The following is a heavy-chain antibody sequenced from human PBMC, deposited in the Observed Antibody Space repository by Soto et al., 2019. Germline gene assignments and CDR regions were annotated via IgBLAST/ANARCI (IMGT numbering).Heavy chain of an antibody. J-gene: IGHJ4*02. Sequence: QVQLVESGGGVVQPGRSLRLSCAASGFTFSSYGMHWVRQAPGKGLEWVAVISYDGSNKYYADSVKGRFTISRDNSKNTLYLQMNSLRAEDTAVYYCAKWQRGGGYYDSSGLGYWGQGTLVTVSS. CDR1: GFTFSSYG. V-gene: IGHV3-30*18. D-gene: IGHD3-22*01. CDR3: AKWQRGGGYYDSSGLGY. CDR2: ISYDGSNK.